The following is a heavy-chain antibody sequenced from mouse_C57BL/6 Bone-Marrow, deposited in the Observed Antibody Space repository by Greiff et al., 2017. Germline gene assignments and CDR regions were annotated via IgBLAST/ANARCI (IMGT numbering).Heavy chain of an antibody. CDR1: GYTFTSYW. CDR3: AATLLDY. J-gene: IGHJ2*01. V-gene: IGHV1-50*01. CDR2: IDPSDSYT. D-gene: IGHD1-1*01. Sequence: QVQLQQPGAELVKPGASVKLSCKASGYTFTSYWMQWVKQRPGQGLEWIGEIDPSDSYTNYNQKFKGKATLTVDTSSSTAYMQLRSLTSEDSAVYYCAATLLDYWGQGTTLTVSS.